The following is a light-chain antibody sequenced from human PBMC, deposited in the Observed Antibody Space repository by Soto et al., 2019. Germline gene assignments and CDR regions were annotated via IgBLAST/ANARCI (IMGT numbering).Light chain of an antibody. CDR1: DSNY. CDR2: EVV. J-gene: IGLJ2*01. CDR3: TSYAGNNNLV. V-gene: IGLV2-8*01. Sequence: QSALTQPPSASGSPGQSVTISCTGTDSNYVSWYQQHPGKAPKLLIYEVVKRPSGVPDRFSGSKSGNTASLTVSGLQAEDEADYHFTSYAGNNNLVFGGGTKLTVL.